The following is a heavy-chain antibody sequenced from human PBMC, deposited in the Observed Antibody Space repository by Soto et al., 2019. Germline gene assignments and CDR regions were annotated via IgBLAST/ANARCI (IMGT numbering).Heavy chain of an antibody. V-gene: IGHV1-18*01. CDR2: ISAYNGNT. Sequence: ASVKVSCKASGYTFTSYGISWLRQAPGQGLEWMGWISAYNGNTNYAQKLQGRVTMTTDTSTSTAYMELRSLRSDDTAVYYCARDRVVPAASEGMDVWGKGTTVTVSS. D-gene: IGHD2-2*01. J-gene: IGHJ6*03. CDR3: ARDRVVPAASEGMDV. CDR1: GYTFTSYG.